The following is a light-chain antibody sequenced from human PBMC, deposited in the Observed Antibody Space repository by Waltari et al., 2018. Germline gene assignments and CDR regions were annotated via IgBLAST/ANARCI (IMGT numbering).Light chain of an antibody. CDR1: QAISNN. J-gene: IGKJ2*01. CDR3: QQYSTYPYT. Sequence: DIQMTQSPSSLSASVGETVTMTCRASQAISNNLAWIQQKPGKGPKSLIYGAFILQSGVPSRFSGSGSETDFTLTISRLQPEDFATYHCQQYSTYPYTFGQGTKLEIK. V-gene: IGKV1-16*01. CDR2: GAF.